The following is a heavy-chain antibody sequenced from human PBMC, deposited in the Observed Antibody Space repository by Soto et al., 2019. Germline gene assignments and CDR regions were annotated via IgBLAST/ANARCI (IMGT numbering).Heavy chain of an antibody. CDR3: ARTSEDILTGPMDV. Sequence: GASVKVSCKASGYTFASYAMHWVRQAPGQRLEWMGWINAGNGNTKYSQKFQGRVTITRDTSASTAYMELSSLRSEDTAVYYCARTSEDILTGPMDVWGQGTTVTVSS. V-gene: IGHV1-3*01. CDR2: INAGNGNT. D-gene: IGHD3-9*01. CDR1: GYTFASYA. J-gene: IGHJ6*02.